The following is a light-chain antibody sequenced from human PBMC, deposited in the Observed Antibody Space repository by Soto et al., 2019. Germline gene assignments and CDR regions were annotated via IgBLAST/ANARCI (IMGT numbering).Light chain of an antibody. J-gene: IGKJ1*01. CDR2: KAS. CDR1: QTIKNY. CDR3: QHYNGYFS. Sequence: DIQMSPDPCSRSASLVDSVTITGRASQTIKNYLNWYQQTPGTVPKLLIHKASSLESGVPSRFSGSGSGTEFTLTISRLQPDDSATYYCQHYNGYFSFGQGTKVDIK. V-gene: IGKV1-5*03.